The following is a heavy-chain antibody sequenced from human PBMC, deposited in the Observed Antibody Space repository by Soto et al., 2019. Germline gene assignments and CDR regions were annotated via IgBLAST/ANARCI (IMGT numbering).Heavy chain of an antibody. J-gene: IGHJ6*02. Sequence: QVQLVQSGAEVKKPGASVKVSCKASGYTFTNYNIHWVRQAPGQGLEWMGITNPSGGSTSYAQEFQGRVTMTRDTSTSTVYMELRSPRSEDTAIYYCARERDPYSSSSRGRMDVWGQVTTVTVSS. CDR3: ARERDPYSSSSRGRMDV. CDR1: GYTFTNYN. CDR2: TNPSGGST. D-gene: IGHD6-6*01. V-gene: IGHV1-46*01.